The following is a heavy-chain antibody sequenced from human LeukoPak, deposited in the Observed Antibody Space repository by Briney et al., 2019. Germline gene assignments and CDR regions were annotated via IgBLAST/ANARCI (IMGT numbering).Heavy chain of an antibody. V-gene: IGHV1-46*03. CDR3: ARSCDSSGYLDY. CDR1: GYSFTSCY. Sequence: ASVKVSCKASGYSFTSCYVHFVRQAPGQGLGWMGIINPSDGGTTYAKKFQGRVTMTRATSTTTVYMELSSLRSEDTAVYYCARSCDSSGYLDYWGQGTLVTVSS. CDR2: INPSDGGT. D-gene: IGHD3-22*01. J-gene: IGHJ4*02.